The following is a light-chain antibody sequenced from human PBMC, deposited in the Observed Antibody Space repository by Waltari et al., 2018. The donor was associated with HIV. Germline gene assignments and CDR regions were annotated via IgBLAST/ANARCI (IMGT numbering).Light chain of an antibody. J-gene: IGLJ2*01. CDR1: SSNIGSNT. CDR3: AAWDDSLKVV. CDR2: SNN. Sequence: QSVLTQPPSASGTPGQRVTISCSGSSSNIGSNTVNWYQHLPGTSPKLLIYSNNQRPSGVPDRFSGSKSGTSASLAISGPQFEDEADYYCAAWDDSLKVVFGGGTKLTVL. V-gene: IGLV1-44*01.